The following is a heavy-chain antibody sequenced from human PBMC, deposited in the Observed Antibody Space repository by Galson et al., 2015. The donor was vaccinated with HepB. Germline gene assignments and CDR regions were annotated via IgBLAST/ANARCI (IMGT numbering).Heavy chain of an antibody. V-gene: IGHV1-69*04. D-gene: IGHD1-1*01. CDR3: CIAWRGLDHDAFDI. CDR2: IIPILGIA. J-gene: IGHJ3*02. CDR1: GGTFSSYA. Sequence: SVKVSCKASGGTFSSYAISWVRQAPGQGLEWMGRIIPILGIANYAQKFQGRVTITADKSTSTAYMELSSLRSEDTAVYYCCIAWRGLDHDAFDIWGQGTMVTVSS.